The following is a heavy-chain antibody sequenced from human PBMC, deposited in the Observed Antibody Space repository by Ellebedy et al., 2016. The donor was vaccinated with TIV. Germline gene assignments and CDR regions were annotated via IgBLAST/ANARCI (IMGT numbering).Heavy chain of an antibody. V-gene: IGHV3-30-3*01. J-gene: IGHJ5*02. CDR3: ARGANLVTMVRGDYNWFDP. CDR2: ISYDGSNK. D-gene: IGHD3-10*01. Sequence: GESLKISCAASGFTFSSYAMHWVRQAPGKGLEWVAVISYDGSNKYYADSVKGRFTISRDNSKNTLYLQMNSLRAEDTAVYYCARGANLVTMVRGDYNWFDPWGQGTLVTVSS. CDR1: GFTFSSYA.